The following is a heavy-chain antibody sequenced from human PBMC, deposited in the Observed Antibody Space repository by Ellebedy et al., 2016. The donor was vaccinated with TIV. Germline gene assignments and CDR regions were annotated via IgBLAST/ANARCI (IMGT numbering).Heavy chain of an antibody. V-gene: IGHV1-3*04. CDR3: AKDRGGTGDFDY. CDR1: GYTFALYT. D-gene: IGHD3-16*01. J-gene: IGHJ4*02. Sequence: AASVKVSCKASGYTFALYTMHWVRQAPGQRLEWLGWINTDTGNTEYSQNFQGRVTFITDTAASTVYMSLSSLGSEDTAVYYSAKDRGGTGDFDYWGQGTLVTVSS. CDR2: INTDTGNT.